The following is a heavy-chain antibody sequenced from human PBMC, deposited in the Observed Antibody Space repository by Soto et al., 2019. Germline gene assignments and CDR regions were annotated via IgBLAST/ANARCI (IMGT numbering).Heavy chain of an antibody. CDR3: ARGGHVVVGTAALDY. J-gene: IGHJ4*02. V-gene: IGHV1-46*01. D-gene: IGHD2-21*02. CDR1: GDTFTDYY. CDR2: VNPSGGHT. Sequence: QVQLVQSGAEVKKPGASVKVSCKASGDTFTDYYIHWVRQAPGQGLEWMGTVNPSGGHTTYAQHFLGRVTMTRDPSPSTHYLELTSLTSEDTAVYYCARGGHVVVGTAALDYWGQGTLVTVSS.